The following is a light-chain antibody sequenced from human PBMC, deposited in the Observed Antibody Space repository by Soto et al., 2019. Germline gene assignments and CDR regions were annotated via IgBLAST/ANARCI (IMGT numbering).Light chain of an antibody. Sequence: DVVMTQTPLSSPVTLGQPASISCRSSQSIVHRDGNTYLTWYHQRPGQPPRLLIYKISRRFSGVPDRFSGSGAGTDFTLKISRVETEDVGVYYCMQLTHFPWTFGQGTKVEIK. CDR1: QSIVHRDGNTY. J-gene: IGKJ1*01. V-gene: IGKV2-24*01. CDR2: KIS. CDR3: MQLTHFPWT.